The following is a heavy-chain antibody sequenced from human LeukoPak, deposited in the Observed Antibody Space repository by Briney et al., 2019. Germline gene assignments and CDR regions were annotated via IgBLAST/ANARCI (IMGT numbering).Heavy chain of an antibody. CDR2: IIPIFGTA. V-gene: IGHV1-69*06. CDR3: ASSGSALTVSYYYYYMDV. Sequence: SVKVSCKDSGGTFSSYAISWVRQAPGQGLEWMGGIIPIFGTANYAQKFQGRVTITADKSTSTAYMELSSLRSEDTAVYYCASSGSALTVSYYYYYMDVWGKGTTVTVSS. D-gene: IGHD6-19*01. CDR1: GGTFSSYA. J-gene: IGHJ6*03.